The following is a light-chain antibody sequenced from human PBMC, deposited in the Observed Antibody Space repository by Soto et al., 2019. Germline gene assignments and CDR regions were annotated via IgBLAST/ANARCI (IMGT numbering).Light chain of an antibody. Sequence: DIQSTQSPSTLSGSVGDRVTITFRASQTISSWLAWYQQKPGKAPKLLIYDASSLESGVPSRLSGSGSGTEFTLTISSLQPDDFPTYYCQQYNSYWTFGQGTKVDIK. CDR3: QQYNSYWT. V-gene: IGKV1-5*01. CDR1: QTISSW. CDR2: DAS. J-gene: IGKJ1*01.